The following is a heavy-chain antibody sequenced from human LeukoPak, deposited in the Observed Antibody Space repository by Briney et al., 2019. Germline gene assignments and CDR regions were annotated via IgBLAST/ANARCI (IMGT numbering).Heavy chain of an antibody. D-gene: IGHD3-22*01. CDR3: ARVRDYDSSGYYFDY. J-gene: IGHJ4*02. V-gene: IGHV3-21*01. CDR1: GFIFSSYS. CDR2: ISSSSSYI. Sequence: GSLRLSCAASGFIFSSYSMNWVRQAPGKGLEWVSSISSSSSYIYYADSVKGRFTISRDNAKNSLYLQMNSLRAEDTAVYYCARVRDYDSSGYYFDYWGQGTLVTVSS.